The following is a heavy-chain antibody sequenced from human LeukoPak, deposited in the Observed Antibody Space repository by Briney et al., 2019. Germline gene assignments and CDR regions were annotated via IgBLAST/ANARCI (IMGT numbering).Heavy chain of an antibody. D-gene: IGHD6-13*01. J-gene: IGHJ4*02. V-gene: IGHV3-48*04. CDR3: ARSIEAAGLNGRY. Sequence: GGSLRLSCSASGFTFSTYSMNWVRQAPGKGLEWVSYISSSSSTIYYADSVEGRFTISRDNAKNSLYLQMNSLRAEDTAVYYCARSIEAAGLNGRYWGQGTLVTVSS. CDR2: ISSSSSTI. CDR1: GFTFSTYS.